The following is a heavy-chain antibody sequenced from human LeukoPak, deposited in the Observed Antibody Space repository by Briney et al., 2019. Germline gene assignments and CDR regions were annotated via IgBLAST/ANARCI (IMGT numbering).Heavy chain of an antibody. V-gene: IGHV4-38-2*02. CDR3: ARLKAYYDILTGSDSVDYFDY. CDR1: GYSISSGYY. CDR2: IYHSGST. J-gene: IGHJ4*02. D-gene: IGHD3-9*01. Sequence: SETLSLTCTVSGYSISSGYYWGWIRQPPGKGLEWIGSIYHSGSTYYNPSLKSRVTISVDTSKNQFSLKLSSVTAADTAVYYCARLKAYYDILTGSDSVDYFDYWGQGTLVTVSS.